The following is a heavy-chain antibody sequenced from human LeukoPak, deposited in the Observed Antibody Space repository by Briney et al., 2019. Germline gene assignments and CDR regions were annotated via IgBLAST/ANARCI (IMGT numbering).Heavy chain of an antibody. D-gene: IGHD2-2*01. CDR2: FDPEDGET. CDR1: GYTLTELS. V-gene: IGHV1-24*01. Sequence: ASVKVSCTVSGYTLTELSMHWVRQAPGKGLEWMGGFDPEDGETIYAQKFQGRVTMTEDTSTDTAYMELSSLRSEDTAVYYCATYCSSTSCYSREPYYYYYGMDVWGQGTTVTVSS. J-gene: IGHJ6*02. CDR3: ATYCSSTSCYSREPYYYYYGMDV.